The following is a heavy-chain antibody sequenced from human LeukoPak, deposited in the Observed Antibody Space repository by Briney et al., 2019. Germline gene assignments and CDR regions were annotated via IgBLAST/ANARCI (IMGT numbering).Heavy chain of an antibody. J-gene: IGHJ4*02. Sequence: SVKVFCKASGGTFSSYTISWVRQAPGQGLEWMGGIIPILGIANYAQKFQGRVTITADKSTSTAYMELSSLRSEDTAVYYCARGTDDYYDSSGYYDYFDYWGQGTLVTVSS. V-gene: IGHV1-69*10. CDR3: ARGTDDYYDSSGYYDYFDY. CDR1: GGTFSSYT. D-gene: IGHD3-22*01. CDR2: IIPILGIA.